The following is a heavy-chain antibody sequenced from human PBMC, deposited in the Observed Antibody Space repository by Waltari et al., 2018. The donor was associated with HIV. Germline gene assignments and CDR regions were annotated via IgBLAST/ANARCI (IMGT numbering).Heavy chain of an antibody. V-gene: IGHV4-59*01. J-gene: IGHJ5*01. D-gene: IGHD3-3*01. CDR3: ARTVGTSISGVITYNWFDS. CDR2: IYYTGTS. CDR1: ADTIYIYY. Sequence: QVQLQESGPGLVTPSETLSLTCNVSADTIYIYYLSWLPQSPAKGLEWIGYIYYTGTSNYNPSPSLKSRVTMSLDTSKTQFSLKLTSVSAADTAVYYCARTVGTSISGVITYNWFDSWGQGTLVTVSS.